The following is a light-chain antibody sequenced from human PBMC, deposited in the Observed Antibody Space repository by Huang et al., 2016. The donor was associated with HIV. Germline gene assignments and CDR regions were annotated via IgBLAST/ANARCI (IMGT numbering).Light chain of an antibody. CDR1: QDISIW. J-gene: IGKJ5*01. CDR2: SAS. Sequence: DIQMTQSPSSVSASEGDTVTITCRASQDISIWLAWYQQKPREAPTLLIHSASILVSGVPSRFSGSVSGTNFSLTINGLRPDDFATYYCLQADISPRSFGQGTRLDIQ. CDR3: LQADISPRS. V-gene: IGKV1-12*01.